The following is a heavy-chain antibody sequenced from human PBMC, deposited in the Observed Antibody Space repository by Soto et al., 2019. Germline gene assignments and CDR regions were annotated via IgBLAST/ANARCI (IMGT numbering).Heavy chain of an antibody. J-gene: IGHJ6*02. Sequence: ASVKVSCKVSGYTLTELSMHWVRQAPGKGLEWMGGFDPEDGETIYAQKFQGRVTMTEDTSTDTAYMELSSLRSEDTAVYYCATPMGQQLILGLYYGMDVWGQGTTVTGLL. V-gene: IGHV1-24*01. D-gene: IGHD6-13*01. CDR3: ATPMGQQLILGLYYGMDV. CDR1: GYTLTELS. CDR2: FDPEDGET.